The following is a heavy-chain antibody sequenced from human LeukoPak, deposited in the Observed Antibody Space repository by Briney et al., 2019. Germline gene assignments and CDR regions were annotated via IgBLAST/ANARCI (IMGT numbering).Heavy chain of an antibody. Sequence: PSETLSLTCTVSDGSVSSASYYWGWIRQPPGKGLEWIGYISHSGRTYYNASLESRVTISVGESDNQFSLKLSSVTAADTAVYYCARQPSVVVTAIGGYYFDYWGQGTLVTVSS. CDR3: ARQPSVVVTAIGGYYFDY. V-gene: IGHV4-30-2*01. D-gene: IGHD2-21*02. J-gene: IGHJ4*02. CDR1: DGSVSSASYY. CDR2: ISHSGRT.